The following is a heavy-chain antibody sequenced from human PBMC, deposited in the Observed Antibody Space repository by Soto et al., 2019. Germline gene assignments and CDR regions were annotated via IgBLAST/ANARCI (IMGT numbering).Heavy chain of an antibody. Sequence: GGSLRLSCEASGFTFSSYAMSWVRQAPGKGLEWVAAISGSGGSTYYAGSVKGRFTISRDNSRNMVDLQMISLRAEDTTIYYCAKGYSGVWHQLHDYWGQGTLVTVSS. V-gene: IGHV3-23*01. D-gene: IGHD6-25*01. J-gene: IGHJ4*02. CDR3: AKGYSGVWHQLHDY. CDR1: GFTFSSYA. CDR2: ISGSGGST.